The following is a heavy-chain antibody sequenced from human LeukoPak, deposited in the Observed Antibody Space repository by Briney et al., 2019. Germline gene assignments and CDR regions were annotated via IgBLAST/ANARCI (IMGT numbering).Heavy chain of an antibody. CDR2: TYYRSKWNN. Sequence: SQTLSLTCALSGDSVSSNSAAWNWLRQSPSRGLEWLGRTYYRSKWNNDYAVSVKSRITINPDTSKNQFSLQLNSVTPEDTAVYYCARDEYGSGVSFDYWGQGTLVTVSS. CDR3: ARDEYGSGVSFDY. J-gene: IGHJ4*02. CDR1: GDSVSSNSAA. D-gene: IGHD3-10*01. V-gene: IGHV6-1*01.